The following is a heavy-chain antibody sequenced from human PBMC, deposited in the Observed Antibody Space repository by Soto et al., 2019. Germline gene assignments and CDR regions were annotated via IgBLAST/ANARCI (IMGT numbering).Heavy chain of an antibody. CDR2: ISYDGSNK. J-gene: IGHJ6*02. D-gene: IGHD6-13*01. CDR3: AKDPYSSSWYYYYGMDV. V-gene: IGHV3-30*18. Sequence: QVQLVESGGGVVQPGRSLRLSCAASGFTFNSYGMHWVRQAPGKGLEWVAVISYDGSNKYYADSVKGRFTISRDNSKNTLYLQMNSLRAEDTAVYYCAKDPYSSSWYYYYGMDVWGQGTTVTVSS. CDR1: GFTFNSYG.